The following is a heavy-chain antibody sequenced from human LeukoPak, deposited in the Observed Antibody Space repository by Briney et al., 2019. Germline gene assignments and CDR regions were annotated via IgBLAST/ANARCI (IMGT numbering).Heavy chain of an antibody. CDR2: IKQDGSEK. V-gene: IGHV3-7*01. Sequence: GGSLRLSCAASGFTFSSYWMSWVRQAPGKGLEWVANIKQDGSEKYYVDSVKGRFTISRDNAKNSLYLQMNSLRAEDTAVYYCASDQSSYSSSYFDYWGQGTLVTVSS. CDR3: ASDQSSYSSSYFDY. J-gene: IGHJ4*02. CDR1: GFTFSSYW. D-gene: IGHD6-6*01.